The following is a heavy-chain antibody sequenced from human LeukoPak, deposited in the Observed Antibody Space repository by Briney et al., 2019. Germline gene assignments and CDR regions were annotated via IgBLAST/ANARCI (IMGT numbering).Heavy chain of an antibody. V-gene: IGHV1-18*01. CDR1: GYTFTSYG. J-gene: IGHJ6*03. Sequence: ASVTVSCKASGYTFTSYGISWVRQAPGQGLEWMGWISAYNGNTNYAQKLQGRVTMTTDTSTSTAYMELRSLRSDDTAVYYCARLVVPAAISDYYYYMDVWGKGTTVTVSS. D-gene: IGHD2-2*02. CDR2: ISAYNGNT. CDR3: ARLVVPAAISDYYYYMDV.